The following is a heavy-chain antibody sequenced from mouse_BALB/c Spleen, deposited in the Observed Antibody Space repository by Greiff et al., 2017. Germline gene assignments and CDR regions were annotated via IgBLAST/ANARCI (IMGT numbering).Heavy chain of an antibody. Sequence: QVHVKQSGAELVRPGTSVKVSCKASGYAFTNYLIEWVKQRPGQGLEWIGVINPGSGGTNYNEKFKGKATLTADKSSSTAYMQLSSLTSDDSAVYFCARSAITTVHFDYWGQGTTLTVSS. D-gene: IGHD1-1*01. J-gene: IGHJ2*01. CDR2: INPGSGGT. V-gene: IGHV1-54*03. CDR1: GYAFTNYL. CDR3: ARSAITTVHFDY.